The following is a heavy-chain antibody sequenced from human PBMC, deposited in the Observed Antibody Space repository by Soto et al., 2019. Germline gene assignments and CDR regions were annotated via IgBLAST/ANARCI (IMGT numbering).Heavy chain of an antibody. V-gene: IGHV1-3*01. D-gene: IGHD2-15*01. J-gene: IGHJ3*02. Sequence: VQLVQSGAEVKKPGASVKISCKASGYTFTNYAIHWVRQAPGQRLEWMGWINAGNGDTKYSQKFQGRVTITRDTSATTAYMELSSLRSEDTAVYYCARDRVVVVGATGAFDIWGQGTTVIVSS. CDR2: INAGNGDT. CDR1: GYTFTNYA. CDR3: ARDRVVVVGATGAFDI.